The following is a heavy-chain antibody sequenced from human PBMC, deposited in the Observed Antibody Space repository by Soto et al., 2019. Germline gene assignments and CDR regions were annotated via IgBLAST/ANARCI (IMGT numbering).Heavy chain of an antibody. CDR3: ARDGGYTGYEEGNPFDI. D-gene: IGHD5-12*01. CDR2: MYVTGTT. CDR1: GGSISHHY. J-gene: IGHJ3*02. Sequence: QVQLQESGPGLVKPSETLSLICTVSGGSISHHYWSWIRQPAATRLEWIGRMYVTGTTNYNPSLKNRVSMSIDTSKTQFSLKLSSVTAADTAVYYCARDGGYTGYEEGNPFDIWGQGTMVTVSS. V-gene: IGHV4-4*07.